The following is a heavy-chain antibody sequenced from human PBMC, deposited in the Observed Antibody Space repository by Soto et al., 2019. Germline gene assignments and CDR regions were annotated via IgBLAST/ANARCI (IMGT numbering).Heavy chain of an antibody. CDR1: GFTFSSYA. J-gene: IGHJ3*02. V-gene: IGHV3-23*01. CDR2: ISGSGGST. CDR3: AKYNYSGSYPGAFDI. D-gene: IGHD1-26*01. Sequence: SGGSLRLSCAASGFTFSSYAMSWVRQAPGKGLEWVSAISGSGGSTYYADSVKGRFTISRDNSKNTLYLQMNSLRAEDTAVYYCAKYNYSGSYPGAFDIWGQGTMVTVSS.